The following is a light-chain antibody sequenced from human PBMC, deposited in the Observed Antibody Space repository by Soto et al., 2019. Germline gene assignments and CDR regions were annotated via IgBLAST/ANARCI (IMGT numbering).Light chain of an antibody. J-gene: IGLJ2*01. V-gene: IGLV2-14*01. CDR3: SSYTSSSTVV. CDR2: EVS. CDR1: STDVGGYDY. Sequence: QSVLTQPASVSGSPGQSITISCTGTSTDVGGYDYVSRYQQHPGKAPKLMISEVSNRPSGVSNRFSGSKSGNTASLTISGLQAEDEADYYCSSYTSSSTVVFGGGTKLTVL.